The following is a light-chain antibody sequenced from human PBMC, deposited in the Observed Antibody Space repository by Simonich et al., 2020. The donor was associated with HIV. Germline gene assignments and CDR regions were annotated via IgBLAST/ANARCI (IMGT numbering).Light chain of an antibody. CDR1: SSDAGSYNL. CDR3: CSSATSRTL. V-gene: IGLV2-23*01. Sequence: QSALTQPASVSGSPGQSITISCTGISSDAGSYNLVSWYQHHPGQAPKLLIYEGSKRPSGVSNRFSGSKSGNTASLTVSGLQAEDEADYYCCSSATSRTLFGGGTELTVL. J-gene: IGLJ2*01. CDR2: EGS.